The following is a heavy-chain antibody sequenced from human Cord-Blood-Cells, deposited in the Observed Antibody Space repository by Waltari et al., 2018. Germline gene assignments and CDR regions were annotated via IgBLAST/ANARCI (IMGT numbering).Heavy chain of an antibody. V-gene: IGHV1-2*02. CDR1: GYTFTGCY. Sequence: QVELVQAGAEVKKPEASVTVSCTASGYTFTGCYMRWVRQAPGQGLEWMGGINPNSGGTNYAQKFQGRVTMTRDTSISTAYMELSRLISDDTAVYYCARGGVAHDAFDIWGQGTMVTVSS. D-gene: IGHD3-3*01. CDR3: ARGGVAHDAFDI. J-gene: IGHJ3*02. CDR2: INPNSGGT.